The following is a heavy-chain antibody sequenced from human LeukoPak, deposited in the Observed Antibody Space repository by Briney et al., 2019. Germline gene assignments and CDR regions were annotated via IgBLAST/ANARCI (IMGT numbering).Heavy chain of an antibody. D-gene: IGHD5-24*01. Sequence: GGSLRLPCAASGFTFSSYWMSWVRQAPGKGLEWVANIKQDGSEKYYVDSVKGRFTISRDNAKNSLYLQMNSLRAEDTAVYYCAREGRWLHPTRDYWGQGTLVTVSS. J-gene: IGHJ4*02. CDR1: GFTFSSYW. V-gene: IGHV3-7*01. CDR2: IKQDGSEK. CDR3: AREGRWLHPTRDY.